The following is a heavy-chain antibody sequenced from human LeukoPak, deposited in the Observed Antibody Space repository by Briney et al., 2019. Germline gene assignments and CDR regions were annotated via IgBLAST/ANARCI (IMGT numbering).Heavy chain of an antibody. Sequence: KPSGTLSLTCAVSGGSIISSYWWSWVRQPPGKGLEWMGQIYHSGSTHYNPSLKSRVTISVDKSKNQFSLNLTSVTAADTAVYYCARQINDNSNSNWGQGTLVTVSS. CDR3: ARQINDNSNSN. V-gene: IGHV4-4*02. CDR2: IYHSGST. CDR1: GGSIISSYW. D-gene: IGHD4-11*01. J-gene: IGHJ4*02.